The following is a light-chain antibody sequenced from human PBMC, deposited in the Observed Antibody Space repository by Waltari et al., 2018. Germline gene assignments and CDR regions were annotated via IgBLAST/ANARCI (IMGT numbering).Light chain of an antibody. CDR1: QSVSSN. J-gene: IGKJ1*01. CDR2: GAS. CDR3: QQYNNWPQWT. Sequence: EIVMTQSPATLSVSPGERATLSCRASQSVSSNLAWYQQKPGQAPRLLIYGASTRATGIPARFRGSGSGTEFTLTISSLQSEDFAVYYWQQYNNWPQWTFGQGTKVEIK. V-gene: IGKV3-15*01.